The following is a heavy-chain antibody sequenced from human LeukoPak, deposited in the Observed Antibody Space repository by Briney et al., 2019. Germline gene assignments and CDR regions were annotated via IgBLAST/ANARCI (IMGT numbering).Heavy chain of an antibody. D-gene: IGHD2-8*01. V-gene: IGHV4-34*01. CDR3: ARSWAGMYYPFYYFDY. CDR1: GDSFSGYY. Sequence: SETLSLTCAVYGDSFSGYYWSWIRQPPGRGLEWIAEINHRGSTHYNPSLKSRVNISADTSKSQFSLNLDSVTAADTAVYYCARSWAGMYYPFYYFDYWGQGSLVTVSS. CDR2: INHRGST. J-gene: IGHJ4*02.